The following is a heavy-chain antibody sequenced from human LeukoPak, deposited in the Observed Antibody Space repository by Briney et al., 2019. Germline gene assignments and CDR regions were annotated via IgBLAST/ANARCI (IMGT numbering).Heavy chain of an antibody. D-gene: IGHD2-2*01. Sequence: GGSLRLSCAASGFPLSRYAMRCVREAPGRGVEWVSAFWGCGGRTHYADTVKGQFPISRDNSTNTPYLQMNSLRAEDTAVYYSAISRTIYCSSTSCYSHWGQGTLVTVSS. CDR3: AISRTIYCSSTSCYSH. CDR2: FWGCGGRT. V-gene: IGHV3-23*01. J-gene: IGHJ4*02. CDR1: GFPLSRYA.